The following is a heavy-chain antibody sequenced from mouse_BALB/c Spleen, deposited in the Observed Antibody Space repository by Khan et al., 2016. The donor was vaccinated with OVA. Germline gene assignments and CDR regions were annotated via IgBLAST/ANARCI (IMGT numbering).Heavy chain of an antibody. J-gene: IGHJ4*01. Sequence: QFQLKQSGPGLVAPSQSLSITCTVSGFSLSLSFLHFFRQPPGKGLEWLVVIWSDGSTTYNSTLKSRLSISKDNSKSQVLLKMNSLQTDDTAMYYCARPSSFSYAMDYWGQGTSVTVSS. D-gene: IGHD1-1*01. CDR1: GFSLSLSF. V-gene: IGHV2-6*02. CDR3: ARPSSFSYAMDY. CDR2: IWSDGST.